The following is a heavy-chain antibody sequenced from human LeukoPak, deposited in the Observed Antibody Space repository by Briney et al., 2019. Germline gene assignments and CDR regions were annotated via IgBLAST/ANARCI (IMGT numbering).Heavy chain of an antibody. CDR3: AKDISNYYDSSGYLDF. Sequence: GGSLRLSCAASGFTFDDYAMHWVRQAPGKGLEWVSLISEDGGSTYYADSVKGRFTISRDNSKNSLYLQMNSLRTEDTALYYCAKDISNYYDSSGYLDFWGQGTLVTVSS. D-gene: IGHD3-22*01. V-gene: IGHV3-43*02. J-gene: IGHJ4*02. CDR1: GFTFDDYA. CDR2: ISEDGGST.